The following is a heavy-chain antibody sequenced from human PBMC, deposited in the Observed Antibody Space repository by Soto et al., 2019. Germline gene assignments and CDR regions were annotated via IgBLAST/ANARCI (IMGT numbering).Heavy chain of an antibody. D-gene: IGHD3-10*01. CDR1: GFIFKMYW. Sequence: GGSLRLSCAASGFIFKMYWMHWVRQSPGKGLVWISRIYNDGIYSDYADSVRGRFTISRDNVNDTLYLQMNNLRAEDSGLYYCTRGPRPISTGTGAYWGQGTQVTVSS. CDR3: TRGPRPISTGTGAY. CDR2: IYNDGIYS. V-gene: IGHV3-74*01. J-gene: IGHJ4*02.